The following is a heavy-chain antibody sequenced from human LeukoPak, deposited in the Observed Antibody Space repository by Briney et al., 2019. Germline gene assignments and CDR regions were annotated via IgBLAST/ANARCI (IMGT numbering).Heavy chain of an antibody. V-gene: IGHV3-23*01. CDR2: ISGRGDRT. CDR1: GFTFSSYA. Sequence: GGSLRLSCAASGFTFSSYAMSWVRQAPGKGLEWVSAISGRGDRTYYADSVKGRFTISRDNSKNTLYLQMNSLRAEDTAVYYCAKVDTMIVVVITGIDYWGQGALVTVSS. CDR3: AKVDTMIVVVITGIDY. D-gene: IGHD3-22*01. J-gene: IGHJ4*02.